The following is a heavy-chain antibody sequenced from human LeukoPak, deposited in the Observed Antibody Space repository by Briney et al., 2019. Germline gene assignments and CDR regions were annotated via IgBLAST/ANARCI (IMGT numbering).Heavy chain of an antibody. V-gene: IGHV1-24*01. J-gene: IGHJ3*02. CDR2: LDPEDGET. CDR3: ATASFIVVVVAATPDAFDI. D-gene: IGHD2-15*01. Sequence: ASVKVSCKVSGYTLTELSMHWVRQAPGKGLEWMGGLDPEDGETIYAQKFQGRVTMTEDTSTDTAYMELSSLRSEDTAVYYCATASFIVVVVAATPDAFDIWGQGTMVTVSS. CDR1: GYTLTELS.